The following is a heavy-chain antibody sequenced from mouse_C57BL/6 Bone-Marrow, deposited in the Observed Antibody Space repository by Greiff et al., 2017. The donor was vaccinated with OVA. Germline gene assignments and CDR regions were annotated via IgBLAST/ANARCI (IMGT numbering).Heavy chain of an antibody. CDR3: ARGHYGSYWYFDV. CDR1: GYTFTTYP. CDR2: FHPYNDDT. J-gene: IGHJ1*03. D-gene: IGHD1-1*01. V-gene: IGHV1-47*01. Sequence: VQLKESGAELVKPGASVKMSCKASGYTFTTYPIEWMKQNHGKSLEWIGNFHPYNDDTKYNEKFKGKATLTVEKSSSTVYLELSRLTSDDSAVYYCARGHYGSYWYFDVWGTGTTVTVSS.